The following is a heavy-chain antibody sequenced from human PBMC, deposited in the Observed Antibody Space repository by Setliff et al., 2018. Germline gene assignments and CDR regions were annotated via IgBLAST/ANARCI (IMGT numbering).Heavy chain of an antibody. V-gene: IGHV3-21*04. CDR1: GFAFSTYS. CDR3: AKESTFRGYFDY. Sequence: GGSLRLSCAASGFAFSTYSMNWVRQAPGKGLEWVSTINSGSDFIYYADSVRGRFTISRDNTKNSLYLQMNSLRAEDTALYYCAKESTFRGYFDYWGQGTLVTVSS. J-gene: IGHJ4*02. D-gene: IGHD2-15*01. CDR2: INSGSDFI.